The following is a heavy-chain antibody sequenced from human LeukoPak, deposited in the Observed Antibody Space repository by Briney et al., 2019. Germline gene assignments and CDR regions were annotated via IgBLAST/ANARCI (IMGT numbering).Heavy chain of an antibody. D-gene: IGHD3-22*01. Sequence: PGGSLRLSCAASGFTFSSYEMNWVRQAPGKGLEWVSYISSSGSTIYYADSVKGRFTISRDNSKNTLYLQMNSLRAEDTAVYYCAKDRGDSSGYYCDYWGQGTLVTVSS. V-gene: IGHV3-48*03. J-gene: IGHJ4*02. CDR1: GFTFSSYE. CDR2: ISSSGSTI. CDR3: AKDRGDSSGYYCDY.